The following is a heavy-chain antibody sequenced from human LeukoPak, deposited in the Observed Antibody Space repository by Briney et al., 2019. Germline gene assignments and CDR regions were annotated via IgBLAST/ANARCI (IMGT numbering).Heavy chain of an antibody. CDR2: IYHSGST. CDR3: ASSLWNGYYAKFDP. D-gene: IGHD3-3*01. J-gene: IGHJ5*02. V-gene: IGHV4-38-2*02. Sequence: SGTLSLTCTVSGFTFSSGYYRGRLQEPPREGLGWIGSIYHSGSTYYNPSLKSRVTVSVDTSKNQYTLKLSSVTAADTAVYYCASSLWNGYYAKFDPWGQGTLVTVSS. CDR1: GFTFSSGYY.